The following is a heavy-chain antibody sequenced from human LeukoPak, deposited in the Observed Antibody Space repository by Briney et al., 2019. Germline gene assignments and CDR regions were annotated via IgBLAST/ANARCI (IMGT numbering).Heavy chain of an antibody. Sequence: GGSLRLSCAASGFTFSSYEMNWVRQAPGKGLEWVSYISSSGSTIYYADSVKGRFTISRDNAKNSLYLQMNSLRAEDTAVYYCARYGSGSYYTSSPYYGMDVWGKGATVTVSS. CDR3: ARYGSGSYYTSSPYYGMDV. V-gene: IGHV3-48*03. CDR2: ISSSGSTI. J-gene: IGHJ6*04. D-gene: IGHD3-10*01. CDR1: GFTFSSYE.